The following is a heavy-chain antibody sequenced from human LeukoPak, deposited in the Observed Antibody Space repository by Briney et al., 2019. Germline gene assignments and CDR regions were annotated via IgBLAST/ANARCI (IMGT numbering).Heavy chain of an antibody. CDR3: ARSEMADY. J-gene: IGHJ4*02. V-gene: IGHV1-2*02. Sequence: ASVKVSCKASGYTFTSYGLTWVRQAPGQGLEWMGWINPDSGATNYAQRFQGRVTMTRDTSISTAYMELSRLRSDDTALYYCARSEMADYWGQGTLVTVSS. CDR2: INPDSGAT. D-gene: IGHD1-14*01. CDR1: GYTFTSYG.